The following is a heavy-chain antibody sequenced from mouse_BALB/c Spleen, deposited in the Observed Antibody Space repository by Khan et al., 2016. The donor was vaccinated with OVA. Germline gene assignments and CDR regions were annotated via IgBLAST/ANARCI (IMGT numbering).Heavy chain of an antibody. J-gene: IGHJ3*01. CDR2: INPSNGYT. CDR3: VRAGAYYRNDGWFAY. D-gene: IGHD2-14*01. Sequence: QIQLVQSGAELARPGASVKMSCKASGYTFTSYTIHWIKLRPGQGLEWIGYINPSNGYTNYNQKFKDKATLTADKSSTTAYMQLSSLTADDSAVYNCVRAGAYYRNDGWFAYGGQGTLVTVSA. V-gene: IGHV1-4*01. CDR1: GYTFTSYT.